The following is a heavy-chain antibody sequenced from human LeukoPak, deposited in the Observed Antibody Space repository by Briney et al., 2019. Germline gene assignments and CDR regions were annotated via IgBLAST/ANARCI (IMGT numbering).Heavy chain of an antibody. V-gene: IGHV1-8*01. CDR1: GYTFTSYD. D-gene: IGHD3-22*01. Sequence: ASVKVSCKASGYTFTSYDINWVRQATGQGLEWMGWMNPNSGNTGYAQKFQGRVTMTRNTSISTAYMELSSPRSEDTAVYYCARGVDYYDSSGYYCEYWGQGTLVTVSS. CDR2: MNPNSGNT. J-gene: IGHJ4*02. CDR3: ARGVDYYDSSGYYCEY.